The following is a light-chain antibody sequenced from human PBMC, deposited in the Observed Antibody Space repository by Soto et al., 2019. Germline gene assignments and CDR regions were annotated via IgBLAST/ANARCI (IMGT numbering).Light chain of an antibody. CDR1: SSNIGLNT. CDR3: AAWDDSLNGSV. V-gene: IGLV1-44*01. Sequence: QSVLTQPPSASGTPGQTVTIACSGSSSNIGLNTVNWYQQLPGTAPKLLIYTNNQRPVGVLDRFSGSKSGTSASLAISGLQSEDEADYYCAAWDDSLNGSVFGTGTKLTVL. J-gene: IGLJ1*01. CDR2: TNN.